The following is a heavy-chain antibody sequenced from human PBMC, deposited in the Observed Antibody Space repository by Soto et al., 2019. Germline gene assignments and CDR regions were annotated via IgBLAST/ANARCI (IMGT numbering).Heavy chain of an antibody. D-gene: IGHD4-17*01. V-gene: IGHV4-39*01. Sequence: SETLSLTCTVSGGSISSSGYYWGWIRQPPGKGLEWIGSTIYYSGNTYYNPSLRSRVTVSLDTSKNQFSLKLTSVTAADTAMYFFSRSPDRPVITAFWFDPWVQATLVT. CDR1: GGSISSSGYY. CDR2: TIYYSGNT. CDR3: SRSPDRPVITAFWFDP. J-gene: IGHJ5*02.